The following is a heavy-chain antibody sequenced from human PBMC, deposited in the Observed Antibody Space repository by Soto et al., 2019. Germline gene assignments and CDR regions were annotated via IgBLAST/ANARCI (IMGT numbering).Heavy chain of an antibody. CDR3: ARRDGSGGIMDV. CDR2: INHSGGT. Sequence: SETLSLTCAVYGGSFSGYYWTWIRQPPGKGLEWIGEINHSGGTNYNPSLESRVTISVDTSKNQFSLKLYSVTAADTAVYYCARRDGSGGIMDVWGKGTTVTVSS. J-gene: IGHJ6*03. CDR1: GGSFSGYY. D-gene: IGHD3-10*01. V-gene: IGHV4-34*01.